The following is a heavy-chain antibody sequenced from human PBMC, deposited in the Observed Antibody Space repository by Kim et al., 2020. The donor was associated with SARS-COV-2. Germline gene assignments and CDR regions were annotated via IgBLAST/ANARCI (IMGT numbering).Heavy chain of an antibody. J-gene: IGHJ4*02. Sequence: GGSLRLSCAASGFTFSSYSMNWVRQAPGKGLEWVSSISSSSNDIYSAYSVTGRFTISSDNANNSLYLQMKSMRAEDTAVYYCASQYSSGLYYFDYCGQGT. CDR1: GFTFSSYS. CDR2: ISSSSNDI. V-gene: IGHV3-21*01. CDR3: ASQYSSGLYYFDY. D-gene: IGHD6-19*01.